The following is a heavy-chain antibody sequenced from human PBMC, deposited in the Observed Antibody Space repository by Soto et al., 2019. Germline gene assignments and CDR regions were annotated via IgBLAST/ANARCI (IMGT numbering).Heavy chain of an antibody. CDR2: IYYSGST. J-gene: IGHJ6*03. CDR3: ARVTSIAATYYYYYYMDV. Sequence: QVQLQESRPGLVKPSQTLSLTCTVSGGSISSGGYYWSWIRQHPGKDLEWIGYIYYSGSTYYNPSLKSRVTISVDTSKNQFSLKLSSVTAADTAVYYCARVTSIAATYYYYYYMDVWGKGTTVTVSS. V-gene: IGHV4-31*03. D-gene: IGHD6-6*01. CDR1: GGSISSGGYY.